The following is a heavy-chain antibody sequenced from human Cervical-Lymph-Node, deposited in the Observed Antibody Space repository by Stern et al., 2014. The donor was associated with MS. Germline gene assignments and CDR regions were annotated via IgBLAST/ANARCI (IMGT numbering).Heavy chain of an antibody. CDR1: GFTFGSYG. CDR2: IWYDGNNN. Sequence: QVQLVESGGGVVQPGRSLRLSCAASGFTFGSYGMHWVRQAPGKGLEWVAVIWYDGNNNNYGDSVKGRFTISRDNSKNTVYLQMNSLRAEDTSVYYCARDGVGDSSAYYEGSYYYYAMDVWGQGTTVTVSS. CDR3: ARDGVGDSSAYYEGSYYYYAMDV. D-gene: IGHD3-22*01. V-gene: IGHV3-33*01. J-gene: IGHJ6*02.